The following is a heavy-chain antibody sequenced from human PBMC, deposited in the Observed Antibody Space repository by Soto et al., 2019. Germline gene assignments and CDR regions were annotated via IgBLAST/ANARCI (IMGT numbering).Heavy chain of an antibody. CDR1: GFTFSTYA. D-gene: IGHD4-17*01. Sequence: EVQLLESGGGLVQPGGSLSLSCAASGFTFSTYAMSWVRQAPGKGLEWVSAIGGSGGSTYYADSVKGRFTISRDHSKNTMYLKLNSLRAEDSAIYYCAKDSDYADSYFEYWGQGTLVTVSS. CDR2: IGGSGGST. J-gene: IGHJ4*02. CDR3: AKDSDYADSYFEY. V-gene: IGHV3-23*01.